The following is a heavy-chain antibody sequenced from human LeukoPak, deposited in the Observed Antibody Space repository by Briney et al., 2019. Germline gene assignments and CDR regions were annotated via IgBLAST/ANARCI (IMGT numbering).Heavy chain of an antibody. V-gene: IGHV3-33*01. CDR2: IWYDGSNK. CDR1: GFTFSSYG. D-gene: IGHD1-26*01. CDR3: ARNLERSYGDYVYYGMDV. Sequence: GGSLRLSCAASGFTFSSYGMHWVRQAPGKGLEWVAVIWYDGSNKYYADSVKGRFTISRDNSKNTLYLQMNSLRAEDTAVYYCARNLERSYGDYVYYGMDVWGKETTVTVSS. J-gene: IGHJ6*04.